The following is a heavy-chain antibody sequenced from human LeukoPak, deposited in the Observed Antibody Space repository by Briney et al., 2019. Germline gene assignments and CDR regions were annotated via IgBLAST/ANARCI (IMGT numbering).Heavy chain of an antibody. CDR2: IKQDGSEK. CDR3: ARGGSNFDY. V-gene: IGHV3-7*01. Sequence: GGSLRLSCAASGFAFSTFWMTWVRQAPGKGLEWVANIKQDGSEKYYGDSVKGRFTISRDNAMNSLYLQMNSLRAEDTAVYYCARGGSNFDYWGQGTLVTVSS. J-gene: IGHJ4*02. CDR1: GFAFSTFW.